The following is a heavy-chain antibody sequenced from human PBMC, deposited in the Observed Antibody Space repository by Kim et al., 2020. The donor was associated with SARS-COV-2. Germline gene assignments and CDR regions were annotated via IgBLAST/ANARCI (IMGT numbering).Heavy chain of an antibody. V-gene: IGHV4-38-2*02. CDR3: ARDPYNYGEY. CDR1: GYSISSGYY. Sequence: SETLSLTCIVSGYSISSGYYWGWIRQPPGKGLEWIGSIYHSGNTHYNPSLKSRVTISVDTSKNEFSLKLSSVTAADTAVYYCARDPYNYGEYWGQGILVT. D-gene: IGHD5-18*01. J-gene: IGHJ4*02. CDR2: IYHSGNT.